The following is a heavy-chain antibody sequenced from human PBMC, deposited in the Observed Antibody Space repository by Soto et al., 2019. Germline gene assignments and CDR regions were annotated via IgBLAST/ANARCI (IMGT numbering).Heavy chain of an antibody. V-gene: IGHV3-9*01. Sequence: EVQLVESGGGLVQPGRSLRLSCAASGFTFDDYAMHWVRQAPGKGLVWVSGISWNSGSIGYADSVKGRFTISRDNAKNSLYLQMNSLRAEDTALYYCAKDLLYLLHGGGMDVWGQGTTVTVSS. D-gene: IGHD2-2*02. CDR2: ISWNSGSI. J-gene: IGHJ6*02. CDR1: GFTFDDYA. CDR3: AKDLLYLLHGGGMDV.